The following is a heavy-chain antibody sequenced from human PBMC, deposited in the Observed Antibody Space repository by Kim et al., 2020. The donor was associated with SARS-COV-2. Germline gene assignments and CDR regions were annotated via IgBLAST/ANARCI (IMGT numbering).Heavy chain of an antibody. V-gene: IGHV4-4*02. D-gene: IGHD6-19*01. Sequence: SLKSRVTISVDKAKNQFSLKLSSVTAADTAVYYCARVGSIAVAGHDAFDIWGQGTMVTVSS. J-gene: IGHJ3*02. CDR3: ARVGSIAVAGHDAFDI.